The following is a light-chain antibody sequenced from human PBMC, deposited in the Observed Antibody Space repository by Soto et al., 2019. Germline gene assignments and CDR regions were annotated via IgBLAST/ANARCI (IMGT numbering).Light chain of an antibody. J-gene: IGKJ5*01. CDR1: QGISNY. V-gene: IGKV1-27*01. Sequence: DIQMTQSPSSLSASVGDRVTITCRASQGISNYLAWYQQKPGKVLKLLIYAASTLQSGVPPRFSGSGSGTDFTLTISSLQPEDVATYYCQKYNSAPPDFGQGTRLEIK. CDR2: AAS. CDR3: QKYNSAPPD.